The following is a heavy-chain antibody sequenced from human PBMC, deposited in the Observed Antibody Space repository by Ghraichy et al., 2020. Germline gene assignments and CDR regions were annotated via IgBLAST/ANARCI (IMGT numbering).Heavy chain of an antibody. CDR3: ARVAARDY. CDR2: IYSSGNT. CDR1: GGSISSYY. Sequence: SETLSLTCTVSGGSISSYYWSWIRQPPGKGLEWIGYIYSSGNTNSNPSLKSRVTISVDTSKNQLSLRLSSVTAADTAVYYCARVAARDYWGLGILVTVPS. D-gene: IGHD6-6*01. V-gene: IGHV4-59*01. J-gene: IGHJ4*02.